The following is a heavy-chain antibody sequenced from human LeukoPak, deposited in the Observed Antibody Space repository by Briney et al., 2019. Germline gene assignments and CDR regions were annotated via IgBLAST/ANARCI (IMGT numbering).Heavy chain of an antibody. V-gene: IGHV6-1*01. CDR2: TYYKSKWYN. CDR1: GESVSATGAA. CDR3: AREEFASGHYYDSSRYYYYYYGMDV. J-gene: IGHJ6*02. Sequence: SLTLSLTCVISGESVSATGAAWNWIRQSPSRGLEWLGRTYYKSKWYNDYAVSVNSRISINPATSKNQFSLQLNSVTPEDTAVYYCAREEFASGHYYDSSRYYYYYYGMDVWGQGTTVTVSS. D-gene: IGHD3-22*01.